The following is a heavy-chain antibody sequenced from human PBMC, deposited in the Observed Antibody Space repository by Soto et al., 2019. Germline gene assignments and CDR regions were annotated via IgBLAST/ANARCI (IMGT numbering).Heavy chain of an antibody. D-gene: IGHD2-15*01. CDR2: ISSNGGST. CDR1: GFTFSSLG. Sequence: GGFLRHPCAASGFTFSSLGMHRVRQDPGKGLEYVSAISSNGGSTYYANSVKGRFTISRDNSKNTLYLQMGSLRAEDMAVYYCARAGRYCSGGSCYSSGWFDPWGQGTLVTVSS. J-gene: IGHJ5*02. CDR3: ARAGRYCSGGSCYSSGWFDP. V-gene: IGHV3-64*01.